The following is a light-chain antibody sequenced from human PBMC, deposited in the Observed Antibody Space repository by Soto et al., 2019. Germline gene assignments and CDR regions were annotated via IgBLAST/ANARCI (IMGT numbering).Light chain of an antibody. J-gene: IGKJ4*01. CDR2: SAS. CDR1: QTISRSY. Sequence: EIVLTQSPDTLSLSPGERATLSCRASQTISRSYLAWYQQRPGQTPRLLIFSASNRAAGIPDRFSGSGSGKDFTLTISRLEPEDLAVYYCKQYAGSLPTFGGGTKLEIK. V-gene: IGKV3-20*01. CDR3: KQYAGSLPT.